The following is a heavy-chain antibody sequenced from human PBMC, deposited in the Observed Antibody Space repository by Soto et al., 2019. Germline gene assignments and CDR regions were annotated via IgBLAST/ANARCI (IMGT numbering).Heavy chain of an antibody. CDR1: GGSVSSGSYY. D-gene: IGHD6-13*01. CDR2: IYYSGST. J-gene: IGHJ4*02. Sequence: QVQLQESGPGLVKPSETLSLTCTVSGGSVSSGSYYWSWIRQPPGKGLEWIGYIYYSGSTNYNPSLKSRATISLDPSKNQCSLQLSSATAADTAVYYFASGAPDSSSGSYWGQGNLVTVSS. V-gene: IGHV4-61*01. CDR3: ASGAPDSSSGSY.